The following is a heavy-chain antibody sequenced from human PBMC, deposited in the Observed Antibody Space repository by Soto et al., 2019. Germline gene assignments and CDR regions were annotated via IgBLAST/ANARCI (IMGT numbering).Heavy chain of an antibody. CDR3: ARVTDGIAARTFDY. CDR1: GFTFSSYA. Sequence: PGGSLRLSCAASGFTFSSYAMHWVRQAPGKGLEWVAVISYDGSNKYYADSVKGRFTISRDNSKNTLYLQMNSLRAEDTAVYYCARVTDGIAARTFDYWGQGTLVTVSS. V-gene: IGHV3-30-3*01. CDR2: ISYDGSNK. D-gene: IGHD6-6*01. J-gene: IGHJ4*02.